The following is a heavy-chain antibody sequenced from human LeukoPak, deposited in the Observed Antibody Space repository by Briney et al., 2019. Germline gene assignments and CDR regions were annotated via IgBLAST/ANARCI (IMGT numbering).Heavy chain of an antibody. J-gene: IGHJ4*02. CDR2: ISYDGSNK. Sequence: GGSLRLSCAASGFTFSSYGMHWVRQAPGKGLEWVAVISYDGSNKYYADSVKGRFTISRDNSKNTLYLQMNSLRAEDTAVYYCAKEKGFGEYYFDYWGQGTLVTVSS. D-gene: IGHD3-10*01. CDR1: GFTFSSYG. V-gene: IGHV3-30*18. CDR3: AKEKGFGEYYFDY.